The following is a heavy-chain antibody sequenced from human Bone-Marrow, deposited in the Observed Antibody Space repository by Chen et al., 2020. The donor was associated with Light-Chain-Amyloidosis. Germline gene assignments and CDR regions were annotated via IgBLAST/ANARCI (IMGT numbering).Heavy chain of an antibody. Sequence: QVQLQESGPGLVKPSETLSLTCTVSGGFINNYYWSWIRQPAGKGLQLIGRVHTSGSSNYNPSLRSRRTMSVDTSKKNFFLNLTSVTAADTAVYYCARGSFVYGFDYWGQGILVTVSS. J-gene: IGHJ4*02. D-gene: IGHD2-8*01. CDR3: ARGSFVYGFDY. CDR2: VHTSGSS. V-gene: IGHV4-4*07. CDR1: GGFINNYY.